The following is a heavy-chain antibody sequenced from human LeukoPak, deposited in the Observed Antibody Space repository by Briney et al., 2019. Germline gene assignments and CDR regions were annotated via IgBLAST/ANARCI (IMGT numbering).Heavy chain of an antibody. CDR2: INHSGST. CDR3: ARVGSGWYKTFDY. Sequence: RASETLSLTCAVYGGSFSGYYWSWIRQPPGKGLEWIGEINHSGSTNYNPSLKSRVTISVDTSKNQFSLKLSSVTAADTAVYYCARVGSGWYKTFDYWGQGTLVTVSS. V-gene: IGHV4-34*01. D-gene: IGHD6-19*01. CDR1: GGSFSGYY. J-gene: IGHJ4*02.